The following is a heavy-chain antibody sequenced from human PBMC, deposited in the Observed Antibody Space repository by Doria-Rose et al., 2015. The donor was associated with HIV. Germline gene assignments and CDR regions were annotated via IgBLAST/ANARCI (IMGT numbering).Heavy chain of an antibody. D-gene: IGHD3-10*01. CDR2: ISSTSAYI. Sequence: VQLLESGGGLVRPGGSLRLSCATSGFNFSRHRLHLVRQAPGQGLEWVSSISSTSAYINYADSVRGRFTISRDNARNSLYLQMDSLRAEDTAIYYCATGVTLDYWAREHWSPSPQ. CDR1: GFNFSRHR. CDR3: ATGVTLDY. V-gene: IGHV3-21*01. J-gene: IGHJ4*02.